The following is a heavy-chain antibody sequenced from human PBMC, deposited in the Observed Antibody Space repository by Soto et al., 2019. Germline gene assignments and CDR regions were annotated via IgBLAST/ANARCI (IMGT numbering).Heavy chain of an antibody. CDR3: GKDLLHSTGTTCGS. Sequence: QVQLVESGGGVVQPGRSLRLSCAASGFTFDSYGMHWVRQAPGKGLEWVAVISSDGNNKYYADSVKGRFSIDRDNFNNILYLQMSSLRVEDTAVYYCGKDLLHSTGTTCGSWCQGTLVTVSS. J-gene: IGHJ5*02. CDR1: GFTFDSYG. V-gene: IGHV3-30*18. D-gene: IGHD4-17*01. CDR2: ISSDGNNK.